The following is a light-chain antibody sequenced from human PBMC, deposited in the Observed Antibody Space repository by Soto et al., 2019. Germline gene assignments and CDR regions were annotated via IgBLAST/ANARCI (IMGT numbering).Light chain of an antibody. Sequence: QSALAQPASVSGSPGQSITISCTGSGSDIGGFGLVSWYRHHPGEAPKLIIFEGSKRPSGVSSRFSGSKSGNTASLTISGLQAEDEAGYYCCAYAGGDHLFVFGAGTKVTVL. CDR3: CAYAGGDHLFV. CDR1: GSDIGGFGL. V-gene: IGLV2-23*01. J-gene: IGLJ1*01. CDR2: EGS.